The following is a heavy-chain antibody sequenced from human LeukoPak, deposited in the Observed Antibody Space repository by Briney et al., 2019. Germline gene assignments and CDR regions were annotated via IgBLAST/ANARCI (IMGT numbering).Heavy chain of an antibody. Sequence: NPSETLSLTCAVSGGSISSSNWWSWVRQPPGKGLEWIGDIFHDGTTNFNPSLKSRLTLSTDKSKNQFSLKLSSVTAADTAVYYCARLGLYDSSGYYYVWGQGTLVTVSS. CDR3: ARLGLYDSSGYYYV. CDR1: GGSISSSNW. D-gene: IGHD3-22*01. J-gene: IGHJ1*01. CDR2: IFHDGTT. V-gene: IGHV4-4*02.